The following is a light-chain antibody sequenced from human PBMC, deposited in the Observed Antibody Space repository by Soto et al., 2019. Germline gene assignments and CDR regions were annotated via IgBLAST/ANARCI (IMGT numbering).Light chain of an antibody. V-gene: IGKV1-17*01. CDR2: AAS. Sequence: DIQMTQSPSSLSASVGDRVTIACRASQCIGIDLGWYQQKPGKAPKRLIYAASSLQSGVPSRFSGSGSGTEFTLTISSLQPEDFATYYCLRHNSYPPTFGQGTQVEIK. J-gene: IGKJ1*01. CDR3: LRHNSYPPT. CDR1: QCIGID.